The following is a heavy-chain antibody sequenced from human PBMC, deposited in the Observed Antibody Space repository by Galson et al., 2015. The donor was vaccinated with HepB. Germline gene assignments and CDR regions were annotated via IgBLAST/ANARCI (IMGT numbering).Heavy chain of an antibody. CDR3: ANHYSSVWYFDY. D-gene: IGHD6-19*01. J-gene: IGHJ4*02. CDR2: ISGSGGTT. V-gene: IGHV3-23*01. CDR1: GFSFSSYA. Sequence: SLRLSCAASGFSFSSYAMSWVRQAPGKGLEWVSAISGSGGTTYYADSVKGRFTISRDNSKNTLFLQMNSLGAEDTAVYYCANHYSSVWYFDYWGQGTLVTVSS.